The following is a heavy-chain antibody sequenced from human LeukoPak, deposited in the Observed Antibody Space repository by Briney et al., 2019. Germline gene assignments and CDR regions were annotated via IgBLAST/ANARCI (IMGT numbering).Heavy chain of an antibody. CDR1: GYTFTSYD. CDR2: MNPNSGNT. D-gene: IGHD1-26*01. Sequence: ASVKVSCKASGYTFTSYDINWMRQATGQGLEWMGWMNPNSGNTGYAQKFQSRVTMTRSTSVSTPYTEQITLTSDATAADYCAGSSVGVRRRTDYWGQGTLVTVCS. V-gene: IGHV1-8*01. J-gene: IGHJ4*02. CDR3: AGSSVGVRRRTDY.